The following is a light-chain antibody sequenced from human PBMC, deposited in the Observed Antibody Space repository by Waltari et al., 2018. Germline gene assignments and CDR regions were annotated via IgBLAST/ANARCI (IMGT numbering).Light chain of an antibody. V-gene: IGLV2-14*03. CDR3: SSFTSSTTGI. CDR1: SSDSGGYEY. Sequence: SALTQPDSVSGSPGQSITIPCSGTSSDSGGYEYVPWYQQHPGKAPKVIIYDVNIRPSGVSNRFSGSKSGSSASLTISGLQAEDEADYYCSSFTSSTTGIFGGGTKVTVL. CDR2: DVN. J-gene: IGLJ2*01.